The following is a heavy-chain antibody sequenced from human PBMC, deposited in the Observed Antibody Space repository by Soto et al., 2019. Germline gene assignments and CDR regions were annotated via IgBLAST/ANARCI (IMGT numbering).Heavy chain of an antibody. Sequence: QVQLEQSVSEVKKSGSWVKISCKASGYSFSSHAITWVRQAPGQGLEWMGGIIPVFGTPSYAQKFQGRVTISADKSTNTSYLELRSLRSEDTAVYYCARGGALSTSWYWGDGLDSWGQGTQFTVSS. CDR2: IIPVFGTP. CDR1: GYSFSSHA. CDR3: ARGGALSTSWYWGDGLDS. V-gene: IGHV1-69*06. D-gene: IGHD6-13*01. J-gene: IGHJ4*02.